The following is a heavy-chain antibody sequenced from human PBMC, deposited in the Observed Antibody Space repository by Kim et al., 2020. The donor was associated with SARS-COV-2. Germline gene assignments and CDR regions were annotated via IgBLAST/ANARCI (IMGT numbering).Heavy chain of an antibody. Sequence: GGSLRLSCAASGFTFSNYGMHWVRQAPGKGLEWVAVISSDGSETYYADSVKGRFIISRDNSEHTLYLRMNSLRPEDTALYYWAKVYNLLAVVGTGHYWGQGTLVTVSS. CDR3: AKVYNLLAVVGTGHY. CDR1: GFTFSNYG. CDR2: ISSDGSET. V-gene: IGHV3-30*18. J-gene: IGHJ4*02. D-gene: IGHD6-19*01.